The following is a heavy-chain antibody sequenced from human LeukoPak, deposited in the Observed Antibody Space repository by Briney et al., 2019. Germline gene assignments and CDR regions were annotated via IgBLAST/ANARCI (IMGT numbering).Heavy chain of an antibody. Sequence: GGSLRFSCAASGITFSNYGMHWVRQAPGKGLEWVAFIRYDGSDKYYADSVKGRLTISRDNSKRTLYLQMNSLRAEDTAVYYCAKEYAGSHYYYYYMDVWGKGTTVTVSS. CDR1: GITFSNYG. CDR2: IRYDGSDK. CDR3: AKEYAGSHYYYYYMDV. J-gene: IGHJ6*03. V-gene: IGHV3-30*02.